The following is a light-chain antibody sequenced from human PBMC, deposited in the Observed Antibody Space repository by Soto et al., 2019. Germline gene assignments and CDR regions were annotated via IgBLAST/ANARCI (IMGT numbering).Light chain of an antibody. Sequence: DIVMTQSPDSLPVSLGERATINCESSQSVLYSSNNKYYLAWYQQKPGQPPKLLIYWASTRESGVPDRFSGSGSGTDFTRTINSLQAEDVAVYYCQQYYSTPPTFGQGTKLEIK. V-gene: IGKV4-1*01. CDR1: QSVLYSSNNKYY. CDR3: QQYYSTPPT. J-gene: IGKJ2*01. CDR2: WAS.